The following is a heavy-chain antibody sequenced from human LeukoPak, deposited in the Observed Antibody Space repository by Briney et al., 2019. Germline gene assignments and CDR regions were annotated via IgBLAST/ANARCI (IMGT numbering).Heavy chain of an antibody. CDR2: IDNDGSDT. V-gene: IGHV3-74*01. CDR3: ARGGFSHGFDV. D-gene: IGHD5-12*01. J-gene: IGHJ3*01. CDR1: GFAFRDYW. Sequence: GGSLRLSCATSGFAFRDYWIHWVRQAPGKGLVWVGRIDNDGSDTIYADSVKGRFTVSRDNAKNTLYLQMNSLRAEDTAVYFCARGGFSHGFDVWGQGTVVTVSS.